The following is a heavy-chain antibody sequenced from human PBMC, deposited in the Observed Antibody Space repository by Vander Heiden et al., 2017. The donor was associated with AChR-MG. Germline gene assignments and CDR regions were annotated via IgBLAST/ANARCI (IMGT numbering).Heavy chain of an antibody. J-gene: IGHJ5*02. CDR2: IYYSGST. CDR3: ARHSNDFWSGYGNWFDP. Sequence: QLQLQESGPGLVKPSETLSLTCTVSGGSISSSSYYWGWIRQPPGKGLEWIGSIYYSGSTYYNPSLKSRVTISVDTSKNQFSLKLSSVTAADTAVYYCARHSNDFWSGYGNWFDPWGQGTLVTVSS. CDR1: GGSISSSSYY. D-gene: IGHD3-3*01. V-gene: IGHV4-39*01.